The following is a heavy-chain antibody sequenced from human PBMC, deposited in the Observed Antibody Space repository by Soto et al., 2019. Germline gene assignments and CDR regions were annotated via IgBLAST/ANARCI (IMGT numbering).Heavy chain of an antibody. V-gene: IGHV3-53*01. CDR1: GFTVCSNY. J-gene: IGHJ4*02. Sequence: GSLRLSCAASGFTVCSNYLSWVRQAQGKGLEWVSVIYSGGSTYYADSVKGRFTISRDNSKNTLYLQMNSLRAEDTAVYYCARVSLLNYYDSSGYYKPRDYWGQGTLVTVSS. CDR3: ARVSLLNYYDSSGYYKPRDY. D-gene: IGHD3-22*01. CDR2: IYSGGST.